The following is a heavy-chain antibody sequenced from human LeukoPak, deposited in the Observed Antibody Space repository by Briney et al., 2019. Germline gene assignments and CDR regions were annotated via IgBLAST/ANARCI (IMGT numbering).Heavy chain of an antibody. V-gene: IGHV3-66*01. Sequence: GGSLRLSCAASGFTVSSNYMSWVRQAPGKGLEWVSVIYSGGSTYYADSVKGRFTISRDNSKNTLYLQMNSLRAEDTAVYYCAKDRVYYYGSGSYGGVFDYWGQGTLVTVSS. D-gene: IGHD3-10*01. CDR3: AKDRVYYYGSGSYGGVFDY. J-gene: IGHJ4*02. CDR2: IYSGGST. CDR1: GFTVSSNY.